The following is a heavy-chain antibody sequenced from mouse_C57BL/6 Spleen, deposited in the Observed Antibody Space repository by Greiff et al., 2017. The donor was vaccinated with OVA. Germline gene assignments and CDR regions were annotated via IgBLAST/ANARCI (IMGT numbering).Heavy chain of an antibody. Sequence: QVQLKESGPELVKPGASVKISCKASGYAFSSSWMNWVKQRPGKGLEWIGRIYPGDGDTNYNGKFKGKATLTADKSSSTAYMQLSSLTSEDSAVYFCARGYYEGYFDVWGTGTTVTVSS. D-gene: IGHD1-1*01. V-gene: IGHV1-82*01. CDR1: GYAFSSSW. CDR2: IYPGDGDT. CDR3: ARGYYEGYFDV. J-gene: IGHJ1*03.